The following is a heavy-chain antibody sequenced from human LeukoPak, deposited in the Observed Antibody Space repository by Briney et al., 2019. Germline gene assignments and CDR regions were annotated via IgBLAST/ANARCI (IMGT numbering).Heavy chain of an antibody. J-gene: IGHJ5*02. Sequence: PSETLSLTCTVSGGSISSYYWSWIRQPAGKGLEWIGRIYTSGSTNYNPPLKSRVTMSVDTSKNQFSLKLSSVTAADTAVYYCARDLYYDFWSGYPRGFDPWGQGTLVTVSS. CDR1: GGSISSYY. V-gene: IGHV4-4*07. D-gene: IGHD3-3*01. CDR3: ARDLYYDFWSGYPRGFDP. CDR2: IYTSGST.